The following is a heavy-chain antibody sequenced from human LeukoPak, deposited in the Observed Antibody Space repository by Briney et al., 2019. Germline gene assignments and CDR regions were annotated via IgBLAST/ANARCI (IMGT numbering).Heavy chain of an antibody. CDR2: IKHDEIEK. J-gene: IGHJ4*02. CDR1: GFIFNNYW. D-gene: IGHD3-9*01. CDR3: TTGFHPTYRADYDILTGYSFDY. V-gene: IGHV3-7*03. Sequence: GGSLRLSCAAPGFIFNNYWMSWVRQAPGKGLEWVANIKHDEIEKYYVDSVKGRFTISRDNAKNSLYLQMNSLKTEDTAVYYCTTGFHPTYRADYDILTGYSFDYWGQGTLVTVSS.